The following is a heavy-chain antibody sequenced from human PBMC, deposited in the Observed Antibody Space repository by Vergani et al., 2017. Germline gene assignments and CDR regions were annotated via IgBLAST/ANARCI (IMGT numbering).Heavy chain of an antibody. D-gene: IGHD3-10*01. CDR3: AVTRLRGVHRSWPPYDY. Sequence: QVQLVQSGAEVKKPGSSVKVSCKASGGTFSSYTISWVRQAPGQGLEWMGRIIPILGIANYAQKFQGRVTITADKSTSTAYMELSSLRSEDTAVYYCAVTRLRGVHRSWPPYDYWGQGTLVTVSS. V-gene: IGHV1-69*02. J-gene: IGHJ4*02. CDR1: GGTFSSYT. CDR2: IIPILGIA.